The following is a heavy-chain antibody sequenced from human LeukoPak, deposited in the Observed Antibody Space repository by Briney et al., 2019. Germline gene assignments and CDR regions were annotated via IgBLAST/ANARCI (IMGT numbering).Heavy chain of an antibody. J-gene: IGHJ4*02. V-gene: IGHV3-21*01. D-gene: IGHD3-22*01. Sequence: GGSLRLSCAASGFTFSSYSMNWVRQAPGKGLEWVSSISSSSSYIYYADSVKGRFTISRDNAKNSLYLQMNSLRAEDTAVYYCARDGPGNYYDSSGYYSDWGQGTLVTVSS. CDR3: ARDGPGNYYDSSGYYSD. CDR1: GFTFSSYS. CDR2: ISSSSSYI.